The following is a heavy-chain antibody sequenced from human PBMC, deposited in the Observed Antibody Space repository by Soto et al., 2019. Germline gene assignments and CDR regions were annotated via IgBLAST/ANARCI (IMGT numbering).Heavy chain of an antibody. J-gene: IGHJ4*02. CDR1: GFTFSNYV. V-gene: IGHV3-33*01. D-gene: IGHD1-26*01. Sequence: QVQLVESGGGVVQPGRSLRLSCAASGFTFSNYVMHWVRQAPGKGLEWVAVIWSDGSDKKYADSVKGRFIISRDNSKDTLNLQIDSLRLEDTAVYYCARDSGTYYPFDHWGQGTLVTVSP. CDR2: IWSDGSDK. CDR3: ARDSGTYYPFDH.